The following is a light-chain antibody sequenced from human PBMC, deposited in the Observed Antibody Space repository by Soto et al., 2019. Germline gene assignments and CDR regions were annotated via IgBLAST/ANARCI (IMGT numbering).Light chain of an antibody. V-gene: IGKV3D-20*01. Sequence: EIVLTQSPATLSLSPAERATLSCGASQSVSSSYLAWYQQKPGLAPRLLIYDASSRAPGIPDRFRGSGSGTDFTLAISRLEPEDFAVYYCQQYGSSPYTFGQGTKLEIK. CDR1: QSVSSSY. J-gene: IGKJ2*01. CDR2: DAS. CDR3: QQYGSSPYT.